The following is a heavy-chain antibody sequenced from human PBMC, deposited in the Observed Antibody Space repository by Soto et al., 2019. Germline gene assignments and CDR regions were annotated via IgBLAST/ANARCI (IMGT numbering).Heavy chain of an antibody. J-gene: IGHJ4*02. CDR2: IGTAGDT. CDR1: GFTFSSYD. CDR3: ARARSSGWSRGLMDY. D-gene: IGHD6-19*01. Sequence: GGSLRLSCAAAGFTFSSYDMHWVRQATGKGLEWVSAIGTAGDTYYPGSVKGRFTISRENAKNSLYLQMNSLRAGDTAVYYCARARSSGWSRGLMDYWGQGTLVTVSS. V-gene: IGHV3-13*01.